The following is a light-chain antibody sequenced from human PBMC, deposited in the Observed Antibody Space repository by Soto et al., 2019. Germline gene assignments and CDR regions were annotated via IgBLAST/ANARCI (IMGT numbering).Light chain of an antibody. J-gene: IGKJ4*01. CDR2: AAS. Sequence: DIQMTQSPSSLSASVGDRVTITCRASQSINTYLSWFQQKPGKAPNLLIHAASRLESGVPSRFSGSGSGTDFTLTISSLQPEDFTTYYCQQTYSAPFTFGGGTKVEVK. CDR1: QSINTY. V-gene: IGKV1-39*01. CDR3: QQTYSAPFT.